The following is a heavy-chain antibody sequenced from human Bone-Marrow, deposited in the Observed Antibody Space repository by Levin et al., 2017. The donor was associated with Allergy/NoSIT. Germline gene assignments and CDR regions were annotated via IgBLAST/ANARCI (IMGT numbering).Heavy chain of an antibody. J-gene: IGHJ4*02. V-gene: IGHV3-7*01. CDR2: INQDGSEK. CDR3: ATGPQWLAFDY. Sequence: LSFSSSFFPFLSYWMTWVRQAPGKGLEWVANINQDGSEKYYVDSVKGRFTISRDNAKNSLYLQMNSLRAEDTAVYYCATGPQWLAFDYWGQGTLVSVSS. D-gene: IGHD6-19*01. CDR1: FFPFLSYW.